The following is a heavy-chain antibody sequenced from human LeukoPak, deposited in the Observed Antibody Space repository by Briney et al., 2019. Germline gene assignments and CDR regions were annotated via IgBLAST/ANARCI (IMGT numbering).Heavy chain of an antibody. CDR3: ARVYVLLWFGELSFDY. CDR2: INPNSGGT. D-gene: IGHD3-10*01. Sequence: ASVKVSCKASGYTFTGYYMHWVRQAPGQGREWMGWINPNSGGTNYAQKFQGRVTMTRDTSISTAYVELSRLRSDETAVYYCARVYVLLWFGELSFDYWGQGTLVTVSS. V-gene: IGHV1-2*02. J-gene: IGHJ4*02. CDR1: GYTFTGYY.